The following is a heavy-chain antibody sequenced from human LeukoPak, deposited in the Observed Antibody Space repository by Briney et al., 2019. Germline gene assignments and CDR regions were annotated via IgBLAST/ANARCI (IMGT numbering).Heavy chain of an antibody. CDR3: ARDLTY. CDR1: GYTFTSYG. Sequence: ASVKVSCKASGYTFTSYGIIWVRQAPGQGLEWMGWISAYNGNTDYSQNLQGRVTMTTDTSTNTAYMELRSLRSDDTAVYYCARDLTYWGQGTLVTVSS. J-gene: IGHJ4*02. CDR2: ISAYNGNT. V-gene: IGHV1-18*01.